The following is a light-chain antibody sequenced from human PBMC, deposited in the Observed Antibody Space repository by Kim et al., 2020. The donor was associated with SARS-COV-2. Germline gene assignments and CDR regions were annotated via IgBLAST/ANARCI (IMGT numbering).Light chain of an antibody. CDR1: SSNIGNNY. CDR3: GTWDSSLSAVV. Sequence: GQKVTSSCAGSSSNIGNNYVSCYQQLPGTAPKLLIYDNNKRPSGIPDRFSGSKSGTSATLGITGLQTGDEADYYCGTWDSSLSAVVFGGGTQLTVL. J-gene: IGLJ2*01. CDR2: DNN. V-gene: IGLV1-51*01.